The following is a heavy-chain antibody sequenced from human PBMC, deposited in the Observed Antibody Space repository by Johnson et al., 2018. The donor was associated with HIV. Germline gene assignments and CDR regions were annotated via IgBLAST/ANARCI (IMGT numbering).Heavy chain of an antibody. CDR3: AKDIRLVSAYYDILSGTSFDAFDI. CDR2: LGTAGDT. J-gene: IGHJ3*02. CDR1: GFTFDDYG. D-gene: IGHD3-9*01. V-gene: IGHV3-23*04. Sequence: VQLVESGGGVVRPGGSLRLSCAASGFTFDDYGMSWVRQAPGKGLEWVSALGTAGDTYYPGSVKGRFTTSRDTYKNTLYLQMNSLRVEDTAVYYCAKDIRLVSAYYDILSGTSFDAFDIWGQGTMVTVSS.